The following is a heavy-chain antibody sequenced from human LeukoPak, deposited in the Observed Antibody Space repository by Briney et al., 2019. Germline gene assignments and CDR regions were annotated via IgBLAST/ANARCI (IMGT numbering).Heavy chain of an antibody. CDR3: AREKSVWGSYRYVARFDP. CDR2: IHKDGSNP. Sequence: PGESLILSCAASGFTFRSYWMHWGRQVPGKGLVWVSRIHKDGSNPIYTDSVKGRFTISRDNAKNSLYLQMNSLRAEDAAVYYCAREKSVWGSYRYVARFDPWGQGTLVTVSS. J-gene: IGHJ5*02. CDR1: GFTFRSYW. D-gene: IGHD3-16*02. V-gene: IGHV3-74*01.